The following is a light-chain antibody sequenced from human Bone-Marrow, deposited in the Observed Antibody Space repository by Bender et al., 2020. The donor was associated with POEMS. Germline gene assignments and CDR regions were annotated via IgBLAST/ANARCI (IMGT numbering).Light chain of an antibody. CDR2: DVT. V-gene: IGLV2-14*01. Sequence: QSALTQPASVSGSPGQSITISCTGTSSDVGTYMYVSWFQQHPGKAPKVMIYDVTNRPSGVSNRFSGSKSDNTASLTISGLQAEDEADYYCYSYTTSNTYVFGTGTKVTVL. CDR3: YSYTTSNTYV. J-gene: IGLJ1*01. CDR1: SSDVGTYMY.